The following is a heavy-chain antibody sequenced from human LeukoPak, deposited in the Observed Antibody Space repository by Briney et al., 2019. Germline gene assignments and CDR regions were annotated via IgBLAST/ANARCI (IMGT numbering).Heavy chain of an antibody. V-gene: IGHV3-11*01. D-gene: IGHD3-22*01. CDR1: GFTFSDYY. J-gene: IGHJ5*02. CDR2: ISSSGSTI. CDR3: ASSAKTYYYDSSGYYYVDRWFDP. Sequence: PGGSLRLSCAASGFTFSDYYMSWIRQAPGKGLEWVSYISSSGSTIYYADSVKGRFTISRDNAKNSLYLQMNSLRAEDTAVYYCASSAKTYYYDSSGYYYVDRWFDPWGQGTLVTVSS.